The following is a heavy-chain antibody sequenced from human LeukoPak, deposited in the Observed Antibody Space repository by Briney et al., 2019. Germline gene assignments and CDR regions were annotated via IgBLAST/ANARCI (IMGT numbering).Heavy chain of an antibody. V-gene: IGHV3-23*01. CDR3: AKSPFDWYFDL. CDR2: ISGSGGST. Sequence: QPGGSLRLSCAASGFTFSIYAMSWVRQAPGKGLEWVSAISGSGGSTYYADSVKCRFTISRDNSKNTLYLQMHRLRAEDTAVYYCAKSPFDWYFDLWGRGTLVTVSS. CDR1: GFTFSIYA. J-gene: IGHJ2*01.